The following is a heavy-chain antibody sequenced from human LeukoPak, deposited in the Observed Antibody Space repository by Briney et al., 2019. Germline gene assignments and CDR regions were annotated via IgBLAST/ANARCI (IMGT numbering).Heavy chain of an antibody. D-gene: IGHD1-7*01. CDR2: IYYSGST. Sequence: SETLSLTCTVSGGSISSSSYYWGRLRQPPGKERERIGSIYYSGSTYYNPSLKSRVTISVDTSKNQFSLKLSSVTAADTAVYYCASITGTTSDYWGQGTLATVSS. CDR3: ASITGTTSDY. J-gene: IGHJ4*02. V-gene: IGHV4-39*01. CDR1: GGSISSSSYY.